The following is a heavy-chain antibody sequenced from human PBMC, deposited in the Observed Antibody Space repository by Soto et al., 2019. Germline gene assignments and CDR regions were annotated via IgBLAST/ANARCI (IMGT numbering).Heavy chain of an antibody. CDR3: AKDRSQGAVAGTSDFDS. D-gene: IGHD6-19*01. Sequence: GGSLRLSCAASGFTFSSYAMSWVRQAPGKGLDWVSTVSGRGGRAYYADSVKGRFTISRDNSKNALYLLLNSLRAEDTAKYYCAKDRSQGAVAGTSDFDSWGQGILVTVSS. V-gene: IGHV3-23*01. J-gene: IGHJ4*02. CDR2: VSGRGGRA. CDR1: GFTFSSYA.